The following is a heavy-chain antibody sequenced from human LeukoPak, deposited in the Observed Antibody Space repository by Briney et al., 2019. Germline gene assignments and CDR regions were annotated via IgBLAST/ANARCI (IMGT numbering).Heavy chain of an antibody. D-gene: IGHD2-2*03. V-gene: IGHV4-31*03. CDR2: IYYSGST. CDR1: GGSISSGGYY. Sequence: PSQTLSLTCIVSGGSISSGGYYWSWIRQHPGKGLEWIGYIYYSGSTSYNPSLKSRLTISGDTSKNQFSLKLSSVTAADTAVYYCARGVRMDDRIGWFDPWGQGTLVTVSS. CDR3: ARGVRMDDRIGWFDP. J-gene: IGHJ5*02.